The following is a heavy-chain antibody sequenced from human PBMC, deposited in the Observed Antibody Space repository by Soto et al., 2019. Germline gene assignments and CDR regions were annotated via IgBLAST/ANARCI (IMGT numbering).Heavy chain of an antibody. CDR1: GFVFSSYA. D-gene: IGHD2-15*01. CDR2: ISYDESNK. Sequence: QVPLVESGGGVVQPGRSLRLSCAASGFVFSSYAMHWVRQAPDKGLEWVAVISYDESNKYYADSVKGRFTISRDNSKNTLFLQMNSLRAEDTALYYCARSVALDASDYWGQGTLVTVSS. J-gene: IGHJ4*02. V-gene: IGHV3-30-3*01. CDR3: ARSVALDASDY.